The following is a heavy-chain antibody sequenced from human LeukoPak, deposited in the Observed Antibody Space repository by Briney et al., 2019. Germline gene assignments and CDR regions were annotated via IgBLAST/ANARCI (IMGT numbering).Heavy chain of an antibody. J-gene: IGHJ4*02. CDR2: IIPIFGTA. Sequence: SVKVSCKASGGTFSNYAISWVRQASGQGLEWMGGIIPIFGTAKYAQKFQGRVTITADKSTSTAYMELSSLRSEDTAVYYCARDNKFYDSSGYSFDYWGQGTLVTVSS. CDR3: ARDNKFYDSSGYSFDY. CDR1: GGTFSNYA. V-gene: IGHV1-69*06. D-gene: IGHD3-22*01.